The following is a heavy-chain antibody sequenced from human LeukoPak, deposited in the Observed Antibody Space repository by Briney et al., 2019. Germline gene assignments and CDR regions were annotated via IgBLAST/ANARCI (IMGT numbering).Heavy chain of an antibody. CDR2: INSDGSST. CDR1: GFTFSSYW. J-gene: IGHJ6*03. CDR3: ARSRRYYYYMDV. Sequence: GGSLRLSCAASGFTFSSYWMHWVRQAPGKGLVWVSRINSDGSSTSYADSVKGRFTISRDNAKNTLYLQMNSLRAEDTAVYYCARSRRYYYYMDVWGKGTTVTVSS. V-gene: IGHV3-74*01.